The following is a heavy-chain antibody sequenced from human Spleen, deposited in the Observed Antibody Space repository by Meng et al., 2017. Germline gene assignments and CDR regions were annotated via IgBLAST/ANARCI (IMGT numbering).Heavy chain of an antibody. CDR2: VSDDGGDT. V-gene: IGHV3-74*01. CDR1: GFTFSSHW. Sequence: EVQLVESGGGLVRPGGSLRLSCSASGFTFSSHWMHWVRQVPGKGLVWVSRVSDDGGDTNYADSVKGRFTISRDNAKDTVHLQMNSLRSDDTALYYCANDRITDWGQGTLVTVSS. J-gene: IGHJ1*01. D-gene: IGHD3-16*01. CDR3: ANDRITD.